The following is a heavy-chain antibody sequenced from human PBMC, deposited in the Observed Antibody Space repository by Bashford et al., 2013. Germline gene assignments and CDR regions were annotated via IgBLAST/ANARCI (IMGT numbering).Heavy chain of an antibody. CDR3: ARREHGLEGYHSDMDV. J-gene: IGHJ6*02. V-gene: IGHV4-34*01. Sequence: SETLSLTCAVYGGSFSGYYWSWIRQPPRKGLEWIGYIYYTGSTYYNPSLKSRVTISVDTSKNQFSLKLSSVTAADTAVYYCARREHGLEGYHSDMDVWGQGTSVTVSS. D-gene: IGHD1-26*01. CDR2: IYYTGST. CDR1: GGSFSGYY.